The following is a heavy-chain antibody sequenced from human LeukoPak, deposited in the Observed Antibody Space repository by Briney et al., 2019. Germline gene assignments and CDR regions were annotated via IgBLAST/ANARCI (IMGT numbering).Heavy chain of an antibody. CDR1: GFTFSSYA. V-gene: IGHV3-23*01. CDR3: AKELGYCSGGSCYFDY. D-gene: IGHD2-15*01. J-gene: IGHJ4*02. CDR2: ISGSGGST. Sequence: GGSLRLSCAASGFTFSSYAMSWVRQAPGKGLEWVSAISGSGGSTYYADSVKGRFTISRDNSKNTLYLQMNSLRAEDTAVYYCAKELGYCSGGSCYFDYWGQGTLVTVSS.